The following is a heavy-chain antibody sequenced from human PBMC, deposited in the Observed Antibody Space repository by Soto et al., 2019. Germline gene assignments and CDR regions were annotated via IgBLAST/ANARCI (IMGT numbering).Heavy chain of an antibody. CDR2: IIPIFGTA. CDR1: GGTFSSYA. Sequence: SVNVSGKASGGTFSSYAISWVRQAPGQGLEWMGGIIPIFGTANYAQKFQGRVTLTADKSTSTAYMELSSLRSEDTAVYYCASSAPFGEALYYYGMDVWVQ. V-gene: IGHV1-69*06. D-gene: IGHD3-10*01. J-gene: IGHJ6*02. CDR3: ASSAPFGEALYYYGMDV.